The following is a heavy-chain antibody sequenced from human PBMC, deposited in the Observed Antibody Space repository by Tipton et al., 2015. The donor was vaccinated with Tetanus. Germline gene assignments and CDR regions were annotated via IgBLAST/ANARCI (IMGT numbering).Heavy chain of an antibody. CDR1: GYTFTSYY. D-gene: IGHD3-16*01. Sequence: QLVQSEAEVKKPGASVKVSCKASGYTFTSYYMHWVRQAPGQGLEWMGIINPSGGSTSYAQKFQGRVTMTRDTSTSTVYMELSSLRSEDTAVYYCARGGEVAENDYYYYGMDVWGQGTTVPVSS. CDR2: INPSGGST. V-gene: IGHV1-46*01. CDR3: ARGGEVAENDYYYYGMDV. J-gene: IGHJ6*02.